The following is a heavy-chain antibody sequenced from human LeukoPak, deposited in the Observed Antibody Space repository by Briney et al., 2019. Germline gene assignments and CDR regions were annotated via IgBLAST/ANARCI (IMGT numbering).Heavy chain of an antibody. J-gene: IGHJ4*02. Sequence: HPGGSLRLSCAAPGFTFSSNSMTWLRQTPGKALEWVSGISGSGDSTFYADSVKGRFTISRDNSRNTLYLQMSSLRPEDTAVYYCTKWSGFGDDWGQGTLVNVSS. CDR1: GFTFSSNS. CDR3: TKWSGFGDD. CDR2: ISGSGDST. V-gene: IGHV3-23*01. D-gene: IGHD3-10*01.